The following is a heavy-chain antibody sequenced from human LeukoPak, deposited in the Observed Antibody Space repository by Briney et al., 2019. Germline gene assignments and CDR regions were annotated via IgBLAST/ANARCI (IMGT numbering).Heavy chain of an antibody. CDR2: ISGGDSDT. CDR3: ARPPAAADTLSNWYFDL. V-gene: IGHV5-51*01. CDR1: GFSFTGHW. Sequence: GAPPQICCKGAGFSFTGHWIGWVRPVPGKGLGWVGIISGGDSDTRYSPSFQGQVTISPDKYITTAYLQWNSLKPSDTAMYYCARPPAAADTLSNWYFDLWGRGTLVTVSS. J-gene: IGHJ2*01. D-gene: IGHD6-13*01.